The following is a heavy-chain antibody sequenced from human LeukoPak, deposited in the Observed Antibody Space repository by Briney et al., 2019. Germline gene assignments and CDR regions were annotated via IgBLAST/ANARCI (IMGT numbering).Heavy chain of an antibody. D-gene: IGHD6-19*01. Sequence: SETLSLTCTVSGGSISSYYWSWIRQPPGKGLEWIGSIYHSGNTYYNLSLKSRVTISVDTSKNQFSLKLSSVTAADTAVYYCARDFSRFIAVAAFDIWGQGTMVTVSS. CDR3: ARDFSRFIAVAAFDI. CDR1: GGSISSYY. V-gene: IGHV4-38-2*02. CDR2: IYHSGNT. J-gene: IGHJ3*02.